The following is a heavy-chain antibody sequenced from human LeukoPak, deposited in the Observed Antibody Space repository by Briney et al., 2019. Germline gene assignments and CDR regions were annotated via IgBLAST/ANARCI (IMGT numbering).Heavy chain of an antibody. D-gene: IGHD5-24*01. Sequence: GGSLTLPRPASHFTLNKNYMLWVRHAPGKGLESGSLIFSNGYTHHADSVKGRFTISRDTSKNTVSLQMNSLRVEDRAMYYCTRDQMNYWGQGTLVTVSS. CDR2: IFSNGYT. J-gene: IGHJ4*02. CDR3: TRDQMNY. CDR1: HFTLNKNY. V-gene: IGHV3-53*01.